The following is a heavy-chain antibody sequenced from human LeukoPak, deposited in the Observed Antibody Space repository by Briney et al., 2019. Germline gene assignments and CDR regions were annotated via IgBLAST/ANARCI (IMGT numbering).Heavy chain of an antibody. Sequence: SETLSLTCTVSGGSINSYYWSWIRQPPGKGLEWIGYIFNGGRTNYNPSLRSRVTMSLDTSKNQFSLQLTSLTAADTAVYYCTGRQHIVAVTATRGSFDMWGQGTMVTVSS. CDR1: GGSINSYY. V-gene: IGHV4-59*01. CDR3: TGRQHIVAVTATRGSFDM. D-gene: IGHD2-21*02. J-gene: IGHJ3*02. CDR2: IFNGGRT.